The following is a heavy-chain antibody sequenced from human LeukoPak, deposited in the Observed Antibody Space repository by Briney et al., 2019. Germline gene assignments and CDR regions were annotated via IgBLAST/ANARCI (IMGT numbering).Heavy chain of an antibody. CDR1: GGSISSGDYY. Sequence: SETLSLTCTVSGGSISSGDYYWSWIRQPPGKGLEWIGYIYYSGSTYYNPSLKSPVTISVDTSKNQFSLKLSSVTAADTAVYYCATAGRRWLQTQYFDYWGQGTLVTVSS. CDR3: ATAGRRWLQTQYFDY. CDR2: IYYSGST. D-gene: IGHD5-24*01. V-gene: IGHV4-30-4*08. J-gene: IGHJ4*02.